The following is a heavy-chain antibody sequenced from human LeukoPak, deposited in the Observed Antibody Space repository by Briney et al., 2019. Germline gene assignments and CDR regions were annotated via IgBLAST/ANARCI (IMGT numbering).Heavy chain of an antibody. Sequence: GASVKVSCKASGYTFTDYYMHWVRQAPGQGLEWMGWINPNSGGTNYAQKFQGRVTMTRDTSISTAYMELSRLRSDDTAVYYCARARYCSGGSCYPTYNWFDPWGQGTLVTVSS. CDR1: GYTFTDYY. J-gene: IGHJ5*02. CDR3: ARARYCSGGSCYPTYNWFDP. D-gene: IGHD2-15*01. CDR2: INPNSGGT. V-gene: IGHV1-2*02.